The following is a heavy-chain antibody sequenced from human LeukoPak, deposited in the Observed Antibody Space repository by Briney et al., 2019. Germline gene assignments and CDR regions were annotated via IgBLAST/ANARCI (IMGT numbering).Heavy chain of an antibody. CDR3: ARARRIHPGLPRDFYFDY. CDR2: MNPNSGNT. CDR1: GYTFTSYD. D-gene: IGHD5-18*01. V-gene: IGHV1-8*01. J-gene: IGHJ4*02. Sequence: GASVKVSCKASGYTFTSYDINWVRQATGQGLEWMGWMNPNSGNTGYAQKFQGRVTMTRNTSISTAYMELSSLRSEDTAVYYCARARRIHPGLPRDFYFDYWGQGTLATVSS.